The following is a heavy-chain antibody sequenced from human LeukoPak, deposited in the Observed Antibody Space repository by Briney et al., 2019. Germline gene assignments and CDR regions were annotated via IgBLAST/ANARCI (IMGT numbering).Heavy chain of an antibody. CDR3: ARPLSGTTDFDY. D-gene: IGHD1-20*01. CDR2: ISSSSSYI. Sequence: PGGSLRLSCAASGFTFSSYTMNWVRQAPGRGLEWVSLISSSSSYIFYADSVKGRFTISRDNAKKSLYLQMNSLRAEDTAVYYCARPLSGTTDFDYWGQGTLVTVSS. CDR1: GFTFSSYT. V-gene: IGHV3-21*01. J-gene: IGHJ4*02.